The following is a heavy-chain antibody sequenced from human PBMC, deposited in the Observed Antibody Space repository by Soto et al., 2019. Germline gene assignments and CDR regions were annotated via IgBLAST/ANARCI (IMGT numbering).Heavy chain of an antibody. CDR1: GDSISTADYY. Sequence: SETLSLTCTVSGDSISTADYYWNWIRQPPGKGLEWIGYIYYSGNTYYIPSPKSRVTISIDTSKNQISLKLNSVTAADTAVYYCARGIYSTSSFFDSWGQGTLVTVSS. J-gene: IGHJ4*02. CDR3: ARGIYSTSSFFDS. CDR2: IYYSGNT. V-gene: IGHV4-30-4*01. D-gene: IGHD6-6*01.